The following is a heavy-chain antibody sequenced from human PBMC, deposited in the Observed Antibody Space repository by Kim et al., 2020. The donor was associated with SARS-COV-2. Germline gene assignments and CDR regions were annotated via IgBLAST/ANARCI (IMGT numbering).Heavy chain of an antibody. D-gene: IGHD2-15*01. V-gene: IGHV4-39*02. Sequence: SETLSLTCTVSGGSISRSNSRWGWIRQPPGKGLDWIGSVYDSGSTFYNPSLKSRVTISADTSQNHLSLTLTSVTAADTAVYYCARLEISGMGGSGCFYP. CDR2: VYDSGST. CDR3: ARLEISGMGGSGCFYP. CDR1: GGSISRSNSR. J-gene: IGHJ5*02.